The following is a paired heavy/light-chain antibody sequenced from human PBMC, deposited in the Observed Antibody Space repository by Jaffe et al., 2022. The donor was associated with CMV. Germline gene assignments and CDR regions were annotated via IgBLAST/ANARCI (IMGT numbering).Light chain of an antibody. V-gene: IGLV2-14*03. CDR3: SSYTSRRIRGV. CDR1: SSDVGGYDY. J-gene: IGLJ3*02. CDR2: DVS. Sequence: QSALTQPASVSGSPGQSITISCAGTSSDVGGYDYVSWYQQHPGRAPKLIIYDVSNRPSGIPNRFSGSKSGNTASLTISGLQPEDEADYYCSSYTSRRIRGVFGGGTKLTVL.
Heavy chain of an antibody. Sequence: EVQLLESGGGLVQPGGSLRLSCAASGFTFNNYAMSWVRQAPGKGLEWISTICSTSTCTYYSDSVRGRFTISRDNSKNTLYLQMNSLRGDDTAIYYCAKERDAVPTMRGDSWGQGTLVTVSS. V-gene: IGHV3-23*01. CDR1: GFTFNNYA. J-gene: IGHJ4*02. D-gene: IGHD5-12*01. CDR3: AKERDAVPTMRGDS. CDR2: ICSTSTCT.